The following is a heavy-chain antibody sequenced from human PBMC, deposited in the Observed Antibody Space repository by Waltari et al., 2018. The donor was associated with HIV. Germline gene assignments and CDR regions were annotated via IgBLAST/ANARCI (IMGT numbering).Heavy chain of an antibody. CDR2: IYDSGST. CDR1: GYSISSGYY. V-gene: IGHV4-38-2*01. D-gene: IGHD6-13*01. J-gene: IGHJ6*02. CDR3: ASIRTGSWYGDYYYGMDV. Sequence: QVQLQESGPGLVKPSETLSLTCAVSGYSISSGYYWGWIRQPPGKGLEWIGSIYDSGSTYYNPSLKSRVTISVDTSKNQFSLKLSSVTAADTAVYYCASIRTGSWYGDYYYGMDVWGQGTTVTVSS.